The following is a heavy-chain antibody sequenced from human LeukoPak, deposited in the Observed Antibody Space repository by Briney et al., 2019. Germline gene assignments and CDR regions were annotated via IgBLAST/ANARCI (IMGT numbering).Heavy chain of an antibody. V-gene: IGHV3-7*01. CDR2: IKQDGSEK. CDR3: ARGVWSLYYYYYYYYMDV. CDR1: GFTFSSYW. J-gene: IGHJ6*03. D-gene: IGHD3-10*01. Sequence: GGSLRLSCAASGFTFSSYWMSWVRQAPGKGLEWVANIKQDGSEKYYVDSVKGRFTISRDNAKNSLYLQMNSLRAEDTAVYYCARGVWSLYYYYYYYYMDVWGKGTTVTVSS.